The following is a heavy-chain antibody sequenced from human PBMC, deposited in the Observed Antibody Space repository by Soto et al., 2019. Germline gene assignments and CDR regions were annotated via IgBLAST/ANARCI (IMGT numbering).Heavy chain of an antibody. J-gene: IGHJ3*02. Sequence: PSETLSLTCTVSGGSLSSGGYYWSWIRQHPGKGLEWIGYIYYSGSTYYNPSLRSRVTISVDTSKNQFSLKLSSVTAADTAVYYCAREEAAAGIRAFDIWAQGTMVNVSS. D-gene: IGHD6-13*01. CDR1: GGSLSSGGYY. CDR2: IYYSGST. V-gene: IGHV4-31*03. CDR3: AREEAAAGIRAFDI.